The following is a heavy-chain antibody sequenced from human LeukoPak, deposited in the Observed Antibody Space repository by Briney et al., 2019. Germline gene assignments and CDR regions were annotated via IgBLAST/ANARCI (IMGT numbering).Heavy chain of an antibody. V-gene: IGHV3-11*01. D-gene: IGHD2-15*01. CDR2: ISSSGSTI. J-gene: IGHJ3*02. CDR1: GFTFSDYY. CDR3: ARVVYCSGGSCHIFAFDI. Sequence: GGSLRLSCAASGFTFSDYYMSWIRQAPGKGPEWVSYISSSGSTIFYADSVRGRFTISRDNAKNSLYLQVNSLRAEDTAVYYCARVVYCSGGSCHIFAFDIWGQGTMVTVSS.